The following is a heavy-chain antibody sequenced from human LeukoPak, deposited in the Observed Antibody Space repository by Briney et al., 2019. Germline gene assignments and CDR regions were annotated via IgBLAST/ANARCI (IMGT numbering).Heavy chain of an antibody. J-gene: IGHJ4*02. D-gene: IGHD5-18*01. Sequence: SETLSLTCTVSGGSISSYYWSWLRQPAGKGLEWIGRIYTSGSTNYNPSLKSRVTMSVDTSKNQFSLNLSSVTAADTAVYYCARDRNGYSYGSDYWGQGTLVTVSS. V-gene: IGHV4-4*07. CDR1: GGSISSYY. CDR2: IYTSGST. CDR3: ARDRNGYSYGSDY.